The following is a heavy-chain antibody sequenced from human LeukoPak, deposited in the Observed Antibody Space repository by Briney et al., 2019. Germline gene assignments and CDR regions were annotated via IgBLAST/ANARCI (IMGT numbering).Heavy chain of an antibody. CDR1: GFTFSSYG. CDR2: IWYDGSNK. J-gene: IGHJ5*02. V-gene: IGHV3-33*01. D-gene: IGHD3-10*01. CDR3: ARGRALGLTNWFDP. Sequence: GRSLRLSCAASGFTFSSYGMHWVRQAPGKGLEWVAVIWYDGSNKYYADSVKGRFTISRDNSKNTLYLQMNSLRAEDTAVYYCARGRALGLTNWFDPWGQGTLVTVSS.